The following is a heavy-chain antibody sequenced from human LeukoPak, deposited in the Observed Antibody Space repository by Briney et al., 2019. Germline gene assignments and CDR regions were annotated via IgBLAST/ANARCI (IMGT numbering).Heavy chain of an antibody. Sequence: ASVKVSCKASGYTFTGYYMHWVRQAPGQGLEWMGWINPNSGGTNYAQKFQGRVTMTRDTSISTAYMELSRLRSDDTAVYYCARGPQGYYGSGDDYYYYSGMDVWGQGTTVTVSS. V-gene: IGHV1-2*02. J-gene: IGHJ6*02. CDR3: ARGPQGYYGSGDDYYYYSGMDV. D-gene: IGHD3-10*01. CDR2: INPNSGGT. CDR1: GYTFTGYY.